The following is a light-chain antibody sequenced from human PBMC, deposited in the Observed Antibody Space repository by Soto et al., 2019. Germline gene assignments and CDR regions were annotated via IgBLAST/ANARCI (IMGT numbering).Light chain of an antibody. CDR1: QSISSW. J-gene: IGKJ1*01. V-gene: IGKV1-5*01. Sequence: DIQMTQSPSTLSASVGDRVTITCRASQSISSWLAWYQQKPGKVPKLLIYDASSLESGVPSRFSGSGSGTEFTLTISSLQPDDFATYYCQQYNSYSRRFGQGTKVEIK. CDR3: QQYNSYSRR. CDR2: DAS.